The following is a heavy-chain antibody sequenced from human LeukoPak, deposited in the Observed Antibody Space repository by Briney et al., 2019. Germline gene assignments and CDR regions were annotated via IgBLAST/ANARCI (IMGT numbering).Heavy chain of an antibody. D-gene: IGHD1-26*01. V-gene: IGHV1-18*01. CDR2: ISVYSGDT. J-gene: IGHJ4*02. Sequence: ASVKVSCKASGYSFSSYSITWLRQAPGQGLEWMGWISVYSGDTNYAQKFQGRVTMTTDTSTSTAYMELRSLRSDDTAVYYCASGELLHLYYFDYWGQGTLVTVSS. CDR3: ASGELLHLYYFDY. CDR1: GYSFSSYS.